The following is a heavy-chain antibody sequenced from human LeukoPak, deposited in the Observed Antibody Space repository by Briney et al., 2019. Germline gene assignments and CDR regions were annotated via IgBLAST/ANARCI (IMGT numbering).Heavy chain of an antibody. CDR3: ARDRPRYYDSSGYPYYFDY. D-gene: IGHD3-22*01. Sequence: ASVKVSCKASGYTFTSYYMHWVRQAPGQGLEWMGIINPSGGSTSYAQKFQGRVTMTRDTSTSTVYMELSSLRSEDTAVYYCARDRPRYYDSSGYPYYFDYWGQGTLVTVSS. CDR1: GYTFTSYY. CDR2: INPSGGST. J-gene: IGHJ4*02. V-gene: IGHV1-46*01.